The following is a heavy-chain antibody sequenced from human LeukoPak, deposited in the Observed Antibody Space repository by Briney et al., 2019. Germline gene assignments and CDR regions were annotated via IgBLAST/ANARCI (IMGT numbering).Heavy chain of an antibody. CDR3: TTELDY. J-gene: IGHJ4*02. CDR1: GFTFSNAW. CDR2: IKSKTDGGPT. V-gene: IGHV3-15*01. Sequence: PGGSLRLSCAASGFTFSNAWMSLARHAPGKGLEWVGRIKSKTDGGPTDYAAPVKGTFTISRDDSKNTLYLQMNSLKTEDTAVYYCTTELDYWGQGTLVTVSS.